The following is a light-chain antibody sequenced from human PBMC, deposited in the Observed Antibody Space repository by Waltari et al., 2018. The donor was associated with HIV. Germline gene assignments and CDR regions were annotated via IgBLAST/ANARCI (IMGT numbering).Light chain of an antibody. CDR2: EGS. V-gene: IGLV2-23*03. CDR3: CSYAGSNTFV. Sequence: QSALTQPASVSGSPGQSITISCTGTNSDVGSYNLVSWYQQHPGKAPKLMIYEGSKRPAGVSNRVAGSKSGNTASLTSSGLQAEDEADYYCCSYAGSNTFVFGTGTKVTVL. CDR1: NSDVGSYNL. J-gene: IGLJ1*01.